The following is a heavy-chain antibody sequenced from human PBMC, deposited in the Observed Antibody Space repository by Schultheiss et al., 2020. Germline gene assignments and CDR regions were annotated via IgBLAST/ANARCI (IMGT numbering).Heavy chain of an antibody. Sequence: SATLSLTCAVYGGSISSSSYYWGWIRQPPGKGLEWIGEINHSGSTNYNPSLKSRVTISVDTSKNQFSLKLSSVTAADTAVYYCARDYGGLSFWGQGTLVTVSS. CDR2: INHSGST. D-gene: IGHD4-23*01. V-gene: IGHV4-39*07. CDR1: GGSISSSSYY. J-gene: IGHJ4*02. CDR3: ARDYGGLSF.